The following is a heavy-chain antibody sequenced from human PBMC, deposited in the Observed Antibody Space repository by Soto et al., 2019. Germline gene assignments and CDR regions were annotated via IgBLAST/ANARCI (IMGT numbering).Heavy chain of an antibody. CDR1: GYTFTSYD. D-gene: IGHD6-13*01. CDR2: MNPNSGNT. Sequence: ASVKVSCKASGYTFTSYDINWVRQATGQGLEWMRLMNPNSGNTGYAQKFQGRVTMTRNTSISTAYMELSSLRSEDTAVYYCAREYSSSWWYYYYGMDVWGQGTTVTVSS. J-gene: IGHJ6*02. V-gene: IGHV1-8*01. CDR3: AREYSSSWWYYYYGMDV.